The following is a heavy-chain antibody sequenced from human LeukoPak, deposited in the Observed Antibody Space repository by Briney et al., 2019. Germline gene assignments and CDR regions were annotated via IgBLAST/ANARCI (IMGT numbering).Heavy chain of an antibody. D-gene: IGHD1-26*01. CDR1: GFTFSSYG. J-gene: IGHJ4*02. Sequence: GGSLRLSCAASGFTFSSYGMHWVRQAPGKGLEWVSAISGSGGSTYYADSVKGRFTISRDNSKNTLYLHMSSLRADDTAIYFCAKVVGGTYTPDYWGQGTLVTVSS. V-gene: IGHV3-23*01. CDR2: ISGSGGST. CDR3: AKVVGGTYTPDY.